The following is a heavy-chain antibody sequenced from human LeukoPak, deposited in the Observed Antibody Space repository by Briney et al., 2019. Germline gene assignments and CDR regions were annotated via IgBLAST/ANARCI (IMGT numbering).Heavy chain of an antibody. CDR3: AKSGLNRFDY. Sequence: PGGSLRLSCAASGCTFNNYAVNWVRQAPGKGVEWVSNISGSGGRTYYADSVKGRFTISRDTSKNTLFLQMNSLRADDTAIYYCAKSGLNRFDYWGQGTLVTVSS. J-gene: IGHJ4*02. D-gene: IGHD2-15*01. CDR1: GCTFNNYA. CDR2: ISGSGGRT. V-gene: IGHV3-23*01.